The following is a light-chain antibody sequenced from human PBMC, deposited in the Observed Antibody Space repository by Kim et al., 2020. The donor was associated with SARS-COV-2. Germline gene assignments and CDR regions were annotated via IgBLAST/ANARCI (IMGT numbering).Light chain of an antibody. J-gene: IGKJ2*01. V-gene: IGKV3-20*01. Sequence: EIVLTQSPGTLSLSPVERATLSCRASQSVSSNYLTWYQQKPGQAPRLLIYGASSRATGIPDRFSGSGSGTDFTLTISGLEPEDFAVYYCQQYGSSPYTFGQGTKLEI. CDR1: QSVSSNY. CDR3: QQYGSSPYT. CDR2: GAS.